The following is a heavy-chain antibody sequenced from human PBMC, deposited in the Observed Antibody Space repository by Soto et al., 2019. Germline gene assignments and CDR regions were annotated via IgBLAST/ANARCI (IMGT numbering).Heavy chain of an antibody. CDR1: GFTFSDYY. CDR2: ITSGSPGYTTT. Sequence: PGGSLRLSCAASGFTFSDYYMSWIRQAPGKRLEWVSYITSGSPGYTTTYYADSVKGRFTISRDNARTSVYLQMNSLRAEDTAVYYCARAQYSSSSVFDSWGQGTLVTVSS. V-gene: IGHV3-11*01. D-gene: IGHD6-6*01. CDR3: ARAQYSSSSVFDS. J-gene: IGHJ4*02.